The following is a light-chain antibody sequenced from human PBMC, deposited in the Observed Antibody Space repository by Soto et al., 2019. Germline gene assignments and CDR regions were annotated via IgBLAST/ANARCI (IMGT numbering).Light chain of an antibody. CDR1: SGDIGSYNR. CDR2: EVT. J-gene: IGLJ1*01. CDR3: SSYTNSNTRPCV. Sequence: QSALTQPASVSGSPGQSITISCTGTSGDIGSYNRVSWYQQHPGKAPKLIIYEVTDRPSGVSNRFSGSKSGNTASLTISGLQAADEAEYYCSSYTNSNTRPCVFGTGTKLTVL. V-gene: IGLV2-14*01.